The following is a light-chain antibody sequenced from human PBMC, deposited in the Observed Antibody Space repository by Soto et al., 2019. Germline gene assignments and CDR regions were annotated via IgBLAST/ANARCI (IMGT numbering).Light chain of an antibody. CDR3: QEYNNYWT. J-gene: IGKJ1*01. Sequence: DIQMTQSPSSLSASVGDRVTITCRASQSISSYLNWYQQKPGKAPKLLIYAASSLQSGVPSRFSGSGSGTEFTLTISSLHPDDFATYYCQEYNNYWTFGQGTKVDI. CDR2: AAS. CDR1: QSISSY. V-gene: IGKV1-39*01.